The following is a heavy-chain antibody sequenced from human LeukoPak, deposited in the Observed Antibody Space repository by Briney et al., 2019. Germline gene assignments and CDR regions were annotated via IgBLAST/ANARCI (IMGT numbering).Heavy chain of an antibody. CDR1: GGSFSGYY. CDR3: ARRVNSLPIDY. V-gene: IGHV4-34*01. Sequence: SETLSLTCAAYGGSFSGYYWSWIRQPPGKGLEWIGEINHSGSTNCNPSLKSRVTISVDTSKNQFSLKLSSVTAADTAVYYCARRVNSLPIDYWGQGTLVTVSS. D-gene: IGHD2/OR15-2a*01. CDR2: INHSGST. J-gene: IGHJ4*02.